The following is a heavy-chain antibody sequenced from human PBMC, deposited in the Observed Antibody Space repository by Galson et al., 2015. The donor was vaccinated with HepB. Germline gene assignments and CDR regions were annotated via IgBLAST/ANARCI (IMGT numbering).Heavy chain of an antibody. CDR1: GFTVSSNY. Sequence: SLRLSCAASGFTVSSNYMSWVRQAPGKGLEWVSVIYSGGSTYYADSVKGRFTISRDNSKSTLYLQMNSLRAEDTAVYYCARTPSGPDSSGWGRGAFDIWGQGTLVTVSS. V-gene: IGHV3-53*01. CDR2: IYSGGST. J-gene: IGHJ3*02. CDR3: ARTPSGPDSSGWGRGAFDI. D-gene: IGHD6-19*01.